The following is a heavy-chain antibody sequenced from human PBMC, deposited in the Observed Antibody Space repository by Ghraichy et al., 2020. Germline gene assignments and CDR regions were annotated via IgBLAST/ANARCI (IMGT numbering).Heavy chain of an antibody. CDR2: IDQDGSEK. Sequence: LSLTCAASGFTFSSYWMSWVRQAPGQGLEWVANIDQDGSEKYYVDSVKGRFTISGDNAKNSLYLQMNSLRAEDTAVYYCARGDDSSGDYWGQGTLVTVSS. CDR1: GFTFSSYW. V-gene: IGHV3-7*03. J-gene: IGHJ4*02. D-gene: IGHD3-22*01. CDR3: ARGDDSSGDY.